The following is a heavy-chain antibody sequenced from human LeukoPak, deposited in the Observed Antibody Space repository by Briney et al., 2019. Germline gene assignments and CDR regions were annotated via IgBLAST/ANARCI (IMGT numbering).Heavy chain of an antibody. CDR3: ARDRGKDYFDS. Sequence: GTSLRLSCTTSGLTFTSHGFHWLRQVVGKRLEWVAFVRNDASDTYHANSVKGRFSVSRDDSKNTLYLQMNSLRPEDTAIYYSARDRGKDYFDSWGQGTQVTVSS. J-gene: IGHJ4*02. D-gene: IGHD4-23*01. CDR2: VRNDASDT. V-gene: IGHV3-33*01. CDR1: GLTFTSHG.